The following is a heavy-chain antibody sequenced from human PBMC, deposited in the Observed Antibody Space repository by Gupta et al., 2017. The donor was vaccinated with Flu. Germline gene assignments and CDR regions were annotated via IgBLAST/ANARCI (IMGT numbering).Heavy chain of an antibody. Sequence: WTCVRHPPGKGLEWIVDIFHSVSTNYNPSLRTRVTISLDKSKNQFSLNLSSVTAAYTAVYYCARGTDDTFVICSLGTMVTVSS. J-gene: IGHJ3*02. CDR2: IFHSVST. CDR3: ARGTDDTFVI. V-gene: IGHV4-4*02.